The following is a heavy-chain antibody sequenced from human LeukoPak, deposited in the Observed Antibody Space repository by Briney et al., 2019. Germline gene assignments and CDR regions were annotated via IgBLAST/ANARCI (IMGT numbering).Heavy chain of an antibody. CDR2: IRSKAYGGTT. CDR1: GFTFGDYA. V-gene: IGHV3-49*04. CDR3: TRDSLAVAGTSYYYYGMDV. J-gene: IGHJ6*02. D-gene: IGHD6-19*01. Sequence: GGSLRLSCTAYGFTFGDYAMSWVRQAPGKGLEWVGFIRSKAYGGTTEYAASVKGRFTISRDDSKSIAYLQMNSLKTEDTAVYYCTRDSLAVAGTSYYYYGMDVWGQGTTVTVSS.